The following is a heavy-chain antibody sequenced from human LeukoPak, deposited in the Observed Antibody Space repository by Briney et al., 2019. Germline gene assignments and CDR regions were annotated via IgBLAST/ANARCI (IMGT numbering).Heavy chain of an antibody. CDR1: GFTFSSYS. D-gene: IGHD1-7*01. Sequence: GGSLRLSCAASGFTFSSYSMNWVRQAPGKGLEWVSSISSSSSYIYYADSVKGRFTISRDNAKNSLYLQMNSLRAEDTAVCYCARELELRGFDYWGQGTLVTVSS. CDR3: ARELELRGFDY. CDR2: ISSSSSYI. J-gene: IGHJ4*02. V-gene: IGHV3-21*01.